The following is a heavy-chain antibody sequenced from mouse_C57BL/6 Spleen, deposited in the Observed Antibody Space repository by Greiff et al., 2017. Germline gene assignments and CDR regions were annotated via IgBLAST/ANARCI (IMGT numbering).Heavy chain of an antibody. D-gene: IGHD1-1*01. CDR3: ARKGYGSSHYAMDY. J-gene: IGHJ4*01. CDR1: GYTFTSYW. Sequence: QVQLQQPGAELVKPGASVKLSCKASGYTFTSYWMQWVKQRPGQGLERIGEIDPSDSYTNYNQKFKGKATLTVDTSSSTAYMQLSSLTSEDSAVYYCARKGYGSSHYAMDYWGQGTSVTVSS. CDR2: IDPSDSYT. V-gene: IGHV1-50*01.